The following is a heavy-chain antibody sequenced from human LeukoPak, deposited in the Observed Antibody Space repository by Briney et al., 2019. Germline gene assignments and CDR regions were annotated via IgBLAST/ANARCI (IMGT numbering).Heavy chain of an antibody. D-gene: IGHD3-3*01. V-gene: IGHV4-39*01. J-gene: IGHJ5*02. CDR1: GGSISSSNYY. CDR3: ARHAYYDFVTGLFDP. Sequence: PSETLYLNCTVSGGSISSSNYYWGWIRQPPGKGLEWIGSIYYSGNTYYNSSLKSRVTISVDTSKNHFSLNLNSVTAADTAVYYCARHAYYDFVTGLFDPWGQGTLVTVSS. CDR2: IYYSGNT.